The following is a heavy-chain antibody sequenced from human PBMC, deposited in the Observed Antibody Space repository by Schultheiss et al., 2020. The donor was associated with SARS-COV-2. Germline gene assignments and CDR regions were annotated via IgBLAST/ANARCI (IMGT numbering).Heavy chain of an antibody. J-gene: IGHJ4*02. CDR1: GFTFSNYG. CDR2: IWHDGSNK. CDR3: ARVAGVETAAGQDC. V-gene: IGHV3-33*01. Sequence: GGSLRLSCAASGFTFSNYGMHWVRQAPGKGLEWVAVIWHDGSNKSYTESVKGRFTISRDISKNTLYLQMKNLRAEDTGLYYCARVAGVETAAGQDCWGQGTLVTVSS. D-gene: IGHD2-21*02.